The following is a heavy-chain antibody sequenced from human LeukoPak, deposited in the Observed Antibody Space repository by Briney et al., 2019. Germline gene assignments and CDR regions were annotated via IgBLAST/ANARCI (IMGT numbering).Heavy chain of an antibody. CDR3: ARRGSIFEDSEWRTAFDI. CDR2: IYSSGST. J-gene: IGHJ3*02. CDR1: GASVSGSPYY. V-gene: IGHV4-39*07. D-gene: IGHD3-9*01. Sequence: PSETLSLTCTVSGASVSGSPYYWGWIRQPPGKGLEWIGSIYSSGSTYYNPSLKSRVTISVDTSKNQFSLKLSSVTAADTAFYYCARRGSIFEDSEWRTAFDIWGQGTMVIVSS.